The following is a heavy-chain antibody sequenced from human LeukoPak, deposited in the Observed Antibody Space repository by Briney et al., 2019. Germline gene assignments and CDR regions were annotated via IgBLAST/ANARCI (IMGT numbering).Heavy chain of an antibody. CDR2: IKQDGSQK. CDR1: GFTFSSYW. D-gene: IGHD3-10*01. V-gene: IGHV3-7*01. Sequence: GGSLRLSCAASGFTFSSYWMSWVRQAPGKGLEWVANIKQDGSQKYYVDSVKGRFTISRDNAKNSLYLQVNSLRAEDTAVYYWAKKRRDMGRGVTPPPFDYWGQGTLVTVSS. CDR3: AKKRRDMGRGVTPPPFDY. J-gene: IGHJ4*02.